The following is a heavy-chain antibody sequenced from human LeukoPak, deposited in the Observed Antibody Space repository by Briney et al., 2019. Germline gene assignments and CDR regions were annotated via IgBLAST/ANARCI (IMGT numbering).Heavy chain of an antibody. CDR1: GFTFSSYA. J-gene: IGHJ3*02. D-gene: IGHD4-17*01. CDR3: ARDDNGDPDAFDI. Sequence: GGSLRLSCAASGFTFSSYAMYWVRQAPGKGLEWVAVISYDGSNKYYADSVKGRFTISRDNSKNTLYLQMNSLRAEDTAVYYCARDDNGDPDAFDIWGQGTMVTVSS. V-gene: IGHV3-30*04. CDR2: ISYDGSNK.